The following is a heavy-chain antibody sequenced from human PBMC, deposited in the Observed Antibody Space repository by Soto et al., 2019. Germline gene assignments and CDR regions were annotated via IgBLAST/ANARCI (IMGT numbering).Heavy chain of an antibody. CDR1: GYTFTSYD. Sequence: ASVKVSCKASGYTFTSYDINWVRQATGQGLEWMGWMNPNSGNTGYAQKFQGRVTMTRNTSISTAYMELSSLRSEDTAVYYCARGESARGLRFLEWAYPDGWFDPWGQGTLVTVSS. CDR2: MNPNSGNT. CDR3: ARGESARGLRFLEWAYPDGWFDP. J-gene: IGHJ5*02. D-gene: IGHD3-3*01. V-gene: IGHV1-8*01.